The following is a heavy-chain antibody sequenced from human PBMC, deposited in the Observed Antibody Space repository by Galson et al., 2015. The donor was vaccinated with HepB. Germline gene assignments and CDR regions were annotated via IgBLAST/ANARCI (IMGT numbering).Heavy chain of an antibody. J-gene: IGHJ4*02. Sequence: SLRLSCAASGFTFSTHDTNWVRQAPGKGLEWVSSISSTGSSKYYTDSVKGRFTISRDNAKNALYLQMNSLRAEDTAVYYCARDATAGEDYGGAGDYWGQGTLVTVSS. CDR1: GFTFSTHD. CDR3: ARDATAGEDYGGAGDY. CDR2: ISSTGSSK. D-gene: IGHD4-23*01. V-gene: IGHV3-21*03.